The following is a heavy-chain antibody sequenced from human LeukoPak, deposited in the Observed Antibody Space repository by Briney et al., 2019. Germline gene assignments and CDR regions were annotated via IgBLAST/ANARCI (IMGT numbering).Heavy chain of an antibody. D-gene: IGHD3-10*01. CDR2: ISGSGGST. J-gene: IGHJ4*02. CDR1: GFTFSSYA. V-gene: IGHV3-23*01. Sequence: GGSLRLSCAASGFTFSSYAVRWVRQAPVKGLEWISSISGSGGSTNSADSVKGRFTISRDNSKNTLYLQMNSLRAEDTAVYYCAKEANLAGYFDYWGRGTLVTVSS. CDR3: AKEANLAGYFDY.